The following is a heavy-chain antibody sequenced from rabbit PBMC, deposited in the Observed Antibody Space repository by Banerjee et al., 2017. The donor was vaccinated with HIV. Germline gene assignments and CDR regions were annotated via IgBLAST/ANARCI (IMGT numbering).Heavy chain of an antibody. CDR1: GFSFSSSYW. V-gene: IGHV1S45*01. D-gene: IGHD2-1*01. CDR2: IDGGSSGSA. CDR3: ARADYVGLDFNL. Sequence: QEQLVESGGGLVQPEGSLTLTCKASGFSFSSSYWICWVRQAPGKGLEWIACIDGGSSGSAYYASWAKGRFTISRTSSTTVTLQMTSLTGADTATYFCARADYVGLDFNLWGPGTLVTVS. J-gene: IGHJ4*01.